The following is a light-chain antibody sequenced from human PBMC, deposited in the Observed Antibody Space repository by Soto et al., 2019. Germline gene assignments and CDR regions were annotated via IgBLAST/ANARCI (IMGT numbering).Light chain of an antibody. J-gene: IGKJ1*01. CDR1: QSISSY. Sequence: DIQMTQSPSSLSASVGDRVTITCRASQSISSYLNWYQLKPGKAPKLLIYAASSLQSGVPSRFSGSGSGTEFTLTISSLQPEDFATYYCQQTHSTPPGTFGQGTKVEIE. V-gene: IGKV1-39*01. CDR3: QQTHSTPPGT. CDR2: AAS.